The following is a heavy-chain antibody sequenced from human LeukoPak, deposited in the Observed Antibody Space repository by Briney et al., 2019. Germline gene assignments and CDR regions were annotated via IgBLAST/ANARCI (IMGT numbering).Heavy chain of an antibody. V-gene: IGHV4-39*07. CDR2: INHSGST. CDR1: GGSISSSSYY. Sequence: SETLSLTCTVSGGSISSSSYYWSWIRQPPGKGLEWIGEINHSGSTNYNPSLKSRVTISVDTSKNQFSLKLSSVTAADTAVYYCARGKDYYGSGSPYPNWFDPWGQGTLVTVSS. D-gene: IGHD3-10*01. J-gene: IGHJ5*02. CDR3: ARGKDYYGSGSPYPNWFDP.